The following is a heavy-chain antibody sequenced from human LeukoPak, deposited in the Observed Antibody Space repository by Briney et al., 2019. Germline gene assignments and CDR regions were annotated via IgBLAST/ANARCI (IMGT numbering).Heavy chain of an antibody. J-gene: IGHJ3*02. CDR2: INPSGGST. D-gene: IGHD6-19*01. CDR1: GYTFTSYY. Sequence: ASVKVSCKASGYTFTSYYMHWVRQAPGQGLEWMGIINPSGGSTSYAQKFQGRVTMTRDTSTSTVYMELSSLRSEDTAVYYCARDQSSGWSIDAFDIWGQGTMVTVSS. V-gene: IGHV1-46*01. CDR3: ARDQSSGWSIDAFDI.